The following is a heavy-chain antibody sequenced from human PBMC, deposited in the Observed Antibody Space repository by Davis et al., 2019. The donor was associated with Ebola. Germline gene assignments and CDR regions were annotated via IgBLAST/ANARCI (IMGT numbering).Heavy chain of an antibody. CDR1: GFTFSSYS. Sequence: GESLKISCAASGFTFSSYSMNWVRQAPGKGLEWVSSISSSSTYIYYADSVKGRFTISRDNAKNSLYLEMNSLRAEDTAVYYCAREMYSGYDWGYWGQGTLVTVSS. J-gene: IGHJ4*02. CDR2: ISSSSTYI. V-gene: IGHV3-21*01. D-gene: IGHD5-12*01. CDR3: AREMYSGYDWGY.